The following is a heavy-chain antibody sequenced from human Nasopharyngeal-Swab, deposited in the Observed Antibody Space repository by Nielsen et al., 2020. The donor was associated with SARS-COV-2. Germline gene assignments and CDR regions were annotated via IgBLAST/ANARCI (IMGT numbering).Heavy chain of an antibody. CDR2: ISWNSGSI. V-gene: IGHV3-9*02. Sequence: SLKISCAASGFTSDDYAMHWVRQAPGKGLEWVSGISWNSGSIGYADSVKGRFTISRDNAKNSLYLQMNSLRAEDTALYYCAKELDIVVVPAAYGSGYYGMDVWGQGTTVTVSS. CDR3: AKELDIVVVPAAYGSGYYGMDV. CDR1: GFTSDDYA. J-gene: IGHJ6*02. D-gene: IGHD2-2*03.